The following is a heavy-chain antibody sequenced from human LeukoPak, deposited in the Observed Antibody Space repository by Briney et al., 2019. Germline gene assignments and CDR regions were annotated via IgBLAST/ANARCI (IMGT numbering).Heavy chain of an antibody. J-gene: IGHJ3*02. CDR1: GGTFSSYA. CDR3: ARAPLRGYRNDAFDI. Sequence: SVKVSCKASGGTFSSYAISWVRQAPGRGLEWMGGIIPIFGTANYAQKFQGRVTITADESTSTAYMELSSLRSEDTAVYYCARAPLRGYRNDAFDIWGQGTMVTVSS. CDR2: IIPIFGTA. V-gene: IGHV1-69*13. D-gene: IGHD5-18*01.